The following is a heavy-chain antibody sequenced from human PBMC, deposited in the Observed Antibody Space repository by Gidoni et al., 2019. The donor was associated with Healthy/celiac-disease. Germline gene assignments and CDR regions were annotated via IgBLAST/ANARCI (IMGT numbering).Heavy chain of an antibody. V-gene: IGHV3-11*01. CDR3: VRGRFLDSVGGMDV. CDR1: GCTFSDYY. CDR2: MSTSGSTL. J-gene: IGHJ6*02. Sequence: QVQLGESGGGLVKPGGSRRLSCAASGCTFSDYYMSWTRQAPGKGLELVLYMSTSGSTLDYADSVKGRFTISRDNAKNSLYLQRNILRAEDTAVYYCVRGRFLDSVGGMDVWGQGTTVTVSS. D-gene: IGHD3-3*01.